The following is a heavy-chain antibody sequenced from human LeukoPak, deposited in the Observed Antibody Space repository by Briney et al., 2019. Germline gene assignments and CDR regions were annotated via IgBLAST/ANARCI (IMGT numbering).Heavy chain of an antibody. CDR2: ISISGGTT. CDR3: ANEIRPNDY. J-gene: IGHJ4*02. CDR1: AFDFSNHA. D-gene: IGHD4-17*01. Sequence: GSLSLSCTASAFDFSNHAMSWVRQAPGKGLEWVSSISISGGTTYYADSVKGRFTISRENSKSTLYLQMNNLRADDTAVYYCANEIRPNDYWGQGTLVTVSS. V-gene: IGHV3-23*01.